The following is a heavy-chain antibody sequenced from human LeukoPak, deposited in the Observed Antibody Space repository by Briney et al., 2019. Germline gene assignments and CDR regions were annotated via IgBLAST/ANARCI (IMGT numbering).Heavy chain of an antibody. Sequence: GGSLRLSCAASGFTFDDYAMHWVRQAPGKGLEWVSGISWNSGSIVYADSVKGRFTISRDNAKNSLYLQMNSLRAEDTALYYCAKDAFGDSSGYCLLWGQGTLVTVSS. CDR3: AKDAFGDSSGYCLL. CDR2: ISWNSGSI. D-gene: IGHD3-22*01. CDR1: GFTFDDYA. V-gene: IGHV3-9*01. J-gene: IGHJ4*02.